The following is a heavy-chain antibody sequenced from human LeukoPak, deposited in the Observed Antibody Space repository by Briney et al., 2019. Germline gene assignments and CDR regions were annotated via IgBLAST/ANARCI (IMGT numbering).Heavy chain of an antibody. V-gene: IGHV3-23*01. CDR1: GFYFGGYA. J-gene: IGHJ4*02. CDR2: IGGSGDTT. Sequence: GGSLRLSCSASGFYFGGYAMSWVRQAPGKGLEWVSGIGGSGDTTSYADSVRGRFTISRDNSKNMLYLQMSSLRGEDTAVYYCAKVGLANYGDYWGQGTLVTVSS. CDR3: AKVGLANYGDY.